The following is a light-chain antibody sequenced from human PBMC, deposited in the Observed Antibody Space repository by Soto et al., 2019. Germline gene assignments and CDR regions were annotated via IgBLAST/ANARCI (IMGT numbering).Light chain of an antibody. Sequence: DIQVTQSPSTLSASVGDRVTITCRASQSISSWLAWYQQRPGRAPNLLIYRASRLQTGVPSRFSGSGSGTEFTLTISSLQPDDFAPYYCQQYNSYSTFGPGTKLEIK. V-gene: IGKV1-5*03. J-gene: IGKJ2*01. CDR3: QQYNSYST. CDR2: RAS. CDR1: QSISSW.